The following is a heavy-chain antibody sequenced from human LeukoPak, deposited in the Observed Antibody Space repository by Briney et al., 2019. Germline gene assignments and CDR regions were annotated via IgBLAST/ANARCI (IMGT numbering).Heavy chain of an antibody. V-gene: IGHV3-49*03. CDR2: IRSKAYGGTT. Sequence: GGSLRLSCTASGFTFGDYAMSWFRQAPGKGLEWVGFIRSKAYGGTTEYAASVKGRFTISRDDSKSIAYLQMNSLKTEDTAVYYCARAGSYQPFDYWGQGTLVTVSS. CDR3: ARAGSYQPFDY. J-gene: IGHJ4*02. CDR1: GFTFGDYA. D-gene: IGHD2-15*01.